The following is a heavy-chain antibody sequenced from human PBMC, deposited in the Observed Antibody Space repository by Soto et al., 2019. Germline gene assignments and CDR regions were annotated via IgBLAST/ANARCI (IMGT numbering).Heavy chain of an antibody. V-gene: IGHV3-30*18. Sequence: VQLVESGGGVVQPGRSLRLSCAASGFTFSSYGMHWVRQAPGKGLEWVAVISYDGSNKYYADSVKGRFTISRDNSKNTLYLQMNSLRAEDTAVYYCAKDLGYCSGGSCYSYYYYGMDVWGQGTTVTVSS. CDR1: GFTFSSYG. CDR2: ISYDGSNK. D-gene: IGHD2-15*01. J-gene: IGHJ6*02. CDR3: AKDLGYCSGGSCYSYYYYGMDV.